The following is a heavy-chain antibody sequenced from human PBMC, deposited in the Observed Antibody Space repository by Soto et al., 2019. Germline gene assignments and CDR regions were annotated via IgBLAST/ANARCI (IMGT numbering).Heavy chain of an antibody. D-gene: IGHD6-19*01. CDR2: IKQDGSEK. J-gene: IGHJ6*02. V-gene: IGHV3-7*03. CDR3: ANVPPQYSSGWYGADYYYYGMDV. CDR1: GFTFSSYW. Sequence: EVQLVESGGGLVQPGGSLRLSCAASGFTFSSYWMSWVRQAPGKGLEWVANIKQDGSEKYYVDSVKGRFTISRDNAKNSLYLQMNSLRAEDTAVYYCANVPPQYSSGWYGADYYYYGMDVWGQGTTLTVSS.